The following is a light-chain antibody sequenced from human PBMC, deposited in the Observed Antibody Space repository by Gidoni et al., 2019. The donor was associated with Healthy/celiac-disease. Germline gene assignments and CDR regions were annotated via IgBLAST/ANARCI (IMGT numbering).Light chain of an antibody. V-gene: IGKV1-39*01. J-gene: IGKJ2*01. CDR3: QQSYSTPST. Sequence: IQMTQSPSSLSASVGDRVTITCRASQSISSYLNWYQQKPGKAPKLLIYAASSLQSGVPSRFSGCGSGTDFTLTISSLQPEDFATYYCQQSYSTPSTFXXXTKLEIK. CDR1: QSISSY. CDR2: AAS.